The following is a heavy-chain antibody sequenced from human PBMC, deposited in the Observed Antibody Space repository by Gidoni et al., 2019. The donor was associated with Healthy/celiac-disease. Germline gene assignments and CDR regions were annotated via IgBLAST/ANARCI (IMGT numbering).Heavy chain of an antibody. Sequence: DVQLVQSGAEVKKPGESLRISCKGSGYSFTSYWISWVRQMPGKGLEWMGRIDPSDSYTNYSPSFQGHVTISADKSISTAYLQWSSLKASDTAMYYCARDIVVVVAADNWFDPWGQGTLVTVSS. CDR2: IDPSDSYT. CDR1: GYSFTSYW. D-gene: IGHD2-15*01. J-gene: IGHJ5*02. CDR3: ARDIVVVVAADNWFDP. V-gene: IGHV5-10-1*03.